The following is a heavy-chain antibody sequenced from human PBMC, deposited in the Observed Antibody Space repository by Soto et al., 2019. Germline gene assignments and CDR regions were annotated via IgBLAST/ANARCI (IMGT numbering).Heavy chain of an antibody. J-gene: IGHJ2*01. Sequence: QVQLVQSAAEVKKPGASVKVSCKASGYTFSNFGLSWVRQAPGQGLEWMGWIGPYNGNTDHAQKFQDRVTMTTDTSTNTAYMELRGLTSDDTAVYYCARCYCSVGSCYTCWHFDLWGRGILVTVSS. D-gene: IGHD2-15*01. CDR3: ARCYCSVGSCYTCWHFDL. CDR1: GYTFSNFG. CDR2: IGPYNGNT. V-gene: IGHV1-18*01.